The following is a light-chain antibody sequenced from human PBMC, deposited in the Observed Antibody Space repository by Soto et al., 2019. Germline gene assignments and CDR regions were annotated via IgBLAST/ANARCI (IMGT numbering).Light chain of an antibody. CDR1: QSVGSN. V-gene: IGKV3-15*01. CDR3: QQYGGSLMT. J-gene: IGKJ5*01. Sequence: IVRTQSPATLSVSPGERVTLSCRARQSVGSNLAWYQQKPGQAPRLLIYGASTRATGIPARFSGSGSETEFTLTISSLQAEDFAVYYCQQYGGSLMTFGQGTRLEIK. CDR2: GAS.